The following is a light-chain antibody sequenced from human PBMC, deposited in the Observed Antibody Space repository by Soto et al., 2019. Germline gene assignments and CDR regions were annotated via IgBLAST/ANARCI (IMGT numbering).Light chain of an antibody. CDR2: DAS. J-gene: IGKJ5*01. CDR1: QGISSA. CDR3: QQFNNYLLT. Sequence: AIQLTQSPSSLSASVGDRVTITCRASQGISSALAWYQQKPGKAPKLLIYDASSLESGVPSRFSGSRTGTDFTLTISSLQPEDFATYYCQQFNNYLLTFGQGTRLEIK. V-gene: IGKV1D-13*01.